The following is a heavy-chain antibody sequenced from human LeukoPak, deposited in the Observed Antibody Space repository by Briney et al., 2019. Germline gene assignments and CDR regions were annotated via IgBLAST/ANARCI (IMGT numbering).Heavy chain of an antibody. J-gene: IGHJ6*03. CDR2: INHSGST. V-gene: IGHV4-34*01. Sequence: SETLSLTCAVFGGSFSGYYWSWIRQPPGKGLEWIGEINHSGSTNYNPSLKSRVTISVDTSKNQFSLKLSSVTAADTAVYYCARASYYYYMDVWGKGTTVTVSS. CDR1: GGSFSGYY. CDR3: ARASYYYYMDV.